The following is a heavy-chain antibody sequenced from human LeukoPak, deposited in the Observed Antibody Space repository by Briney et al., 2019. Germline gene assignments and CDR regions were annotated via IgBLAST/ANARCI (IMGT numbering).Heavy chain of an antibody. CDR3: ARGDIVVVPAAMRYNWFDP. Sequence: SVKVSCKASGGTFISYAISWVRQAPGQGLEWMGGIIPIFGTANYAQKFQGRVTITTDESTSTAYMELSSLRSEDTAVYYCARGDIVVVPAAMRYNWFDPWGQGTLVTVSS. V-gene: IGHV1-69*05. D-gene: IGHD2-2*01. J-gene: IGHJ5*02. CDR2: IIPIFGTA. CDR1: GGTFISYA.